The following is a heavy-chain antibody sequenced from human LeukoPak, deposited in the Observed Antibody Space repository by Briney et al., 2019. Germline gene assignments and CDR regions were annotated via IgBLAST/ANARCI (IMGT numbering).Heavy chain of an antibody. CDR2: MNPNSGNT. D-gene: IGHD3-3*01. CDR1: GYTFTSYD. Sequence: ASVKVSCKASGYTFTSYDINWVRQATGQGLEWMGWMNPNSGNTGYAQKFQGRVTMTRNTSISTAYMELSSLRSEDTAVYYCARTQGITIFGVVITNYYYYYGMDVWGQGTTVTVSS. CDR3: ARTQGITIFGVVITNYYYYYGMDV. V-gene: IGHV1-8*01. J-gene: IGHJ6*02.